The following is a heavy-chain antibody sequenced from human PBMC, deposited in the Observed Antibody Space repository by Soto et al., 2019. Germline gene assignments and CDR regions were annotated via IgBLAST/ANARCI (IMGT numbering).Heavy chain of an antibody. CDR2: IYPGDSDT. CDR1: GYSFTTYW. J-gene: IGHJ3*02. V-gene: IGHV5-51*01. Sequence: PGESLKISCKGSGYSFTTYWIGWVRQMPGKGLECMGIIYPGDSDTRYSPSFQGQVTMSADKSINTAYLQWKSLKASDTAMYYCARPLWHGDSFDIWGQGTMVTVSS. CDR3: ARPLWHGDSFDI. D-gene: IGHD2-21*01.